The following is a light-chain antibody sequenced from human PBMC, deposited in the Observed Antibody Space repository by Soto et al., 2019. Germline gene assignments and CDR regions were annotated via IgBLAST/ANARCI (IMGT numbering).Light chain of an antibody. J-gene: IGLJ1*01. CDR3: SSYAGSSNV. CDR2: EVN. CDR1: ISDVGGYNY. Sequence: QSALTQPASACGSPGQSVAISCTGTISDVGGYNYVSWYQQHPGKAPKLMIYEVNKRPSGVPDRFSGSKSGNTASLTVSGLQAEDEADYYCSSYAGSSNVFGTGTKVTV. V-gene: IGLV2-8*01.